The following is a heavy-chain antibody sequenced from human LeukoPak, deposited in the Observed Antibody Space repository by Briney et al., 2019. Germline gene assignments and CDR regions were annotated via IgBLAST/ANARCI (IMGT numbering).Heavy chain of an antibody. V-gene: IGHV3-23*01. J-gene: IGHJ4*02. CDR1: GFTFDDYG. D-gene: IGHD3-10*01. CDR2: FSGSGGAT. Sequence: PGGSLVLSCAASGFTFDDYGRRWVRQGTGRGLEWVSGFSGSGGATYYADSVKGRFTISRDDPHNTLYLQMNSLRAEDTAVYFCARGGVDYYGSGTYYLMYYFDYWGQGALVTVSS. CDR3: ARGGVDYYGSGTYYLMYYFDY.